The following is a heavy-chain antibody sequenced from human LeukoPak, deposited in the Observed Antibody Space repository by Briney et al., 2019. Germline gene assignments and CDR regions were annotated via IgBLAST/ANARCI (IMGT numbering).Heavy chain of an antibody. Sequence: SGTLSLTCAVSGGSISSSNWWSWVRQPPGKGLEWIGEIYHSGSTNYNPSLKSRVTISVDKSKNQFSLKLSSVTAADTAVYYCARPASRYSSSSGTTQRDYWGQGTLVTVSS. D-gene: IGHD6-6*01. J-gene: IGHJ4*02. V-gene: IGHV4-4*02. CDR3: ARPASRYSSSSGTTQRDY. CDR1: GGSISSSNW. CDR2: IYHSGST.